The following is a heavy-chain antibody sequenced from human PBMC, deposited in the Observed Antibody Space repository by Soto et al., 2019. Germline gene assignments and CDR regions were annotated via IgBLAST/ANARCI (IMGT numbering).Heavy chain of an antibody. V-gene: IGHV1-46*01. CDR3: AKNLPDLWSSPSYYFDY. CDR1: GYTFTSYY. Sequence: GASVKVSCKASGYTFTSYYMHWVRQAPGQGLEWMGIINPSGGSTSYAQKFQGRVTMTRDTSTSTVYMELSSLRSEDTAVYYCAKNLPDLWSSPSYYFDYWGQGTLVTVPS. CDR2: INPSGGST. D-gene: IGHD6-6*01. J-gene: IGHJ4*02.